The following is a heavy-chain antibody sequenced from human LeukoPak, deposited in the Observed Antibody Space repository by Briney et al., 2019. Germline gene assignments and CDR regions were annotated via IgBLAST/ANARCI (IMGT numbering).Heavy chain of an antibody. CDR2: INSDGSST. D-gene: IGHD6-13*01. Sequence: PGGSLRLSCAASGFTFSSYWMHWVRQAPGKGLVWVSRINSDGSSTSYADSVKGRFTISRDNAKNTLYLQMNSLRAEDTAVYYCAGSSWSVYYYYMDVWGKGTTVTVSS. CDR3: AGSSWSVYYYYMDV. V-gene: IGHV3-74*01. J-gene: IGHJ6*03. CDR1: GFTFSSYW.